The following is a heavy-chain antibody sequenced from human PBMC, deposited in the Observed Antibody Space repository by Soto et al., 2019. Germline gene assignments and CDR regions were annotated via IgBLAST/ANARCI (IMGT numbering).Heavy chain of an antibody. CDR1: GGYISSSGHY. Sequence: QVQLQESGPGLVEPSQTLSLTCRVSGGYISSSGHYWSWFRQEPGKGLEWIGYIYYTGSTYYNPSLKSRINISLDTSENQFSLRLSSVTAADTAVCFCARYTGYSINFFDYWGQGTLVTVSS. V-gene: IGHV4-31*03. CDR3: ARYTGYSINFFDY. CDR2: IYYTGST. D-gene: IGHD5-18*01. J-gene: IGHJ4*02.